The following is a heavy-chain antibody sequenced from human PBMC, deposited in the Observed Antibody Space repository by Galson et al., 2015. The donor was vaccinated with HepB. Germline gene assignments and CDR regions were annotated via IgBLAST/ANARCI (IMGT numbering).Heavy chain of an antibody. CDR2: IYNDGST. J-gene: IGHJ4*02. CDR3: ARDLRTLGAAGGYYFDY. V-gene: IGHV3-66*01. Sequence: SLRLSCAASGVTVSSNYMSWVRQAPGKGLEWVSVIYNDGSTYYAGSVKGRFTISRDNSKNTLYLQMNSLRAEDTAVYYCARDLRTLGAAGGYYFDYWGRGTLVTVSS. CDR1: GVTVSSNY. D-gene: IGHD1-26*01.